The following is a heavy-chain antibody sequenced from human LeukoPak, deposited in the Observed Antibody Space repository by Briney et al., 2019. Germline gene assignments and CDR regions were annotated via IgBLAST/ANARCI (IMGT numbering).Heavy chain of an antibody. CDR3: ARDSPVAYAFDI. D-gene: IGHD5-12*01. Sequence: GASVKVSCKASGYTFTGYYMHWVRQAPGQGLEWMGWINPNSGGTNYAQKFQCRVTMTRDTSISTAYMELSRLRSDDTAVYYCARDSPVAYAFDIWGQGTMVTVSS. J-gene: IGHJ3*02. CDR1: GYTFTGYY. V-gene: IGHV1-2*02. CDR2: INPNSGGT.